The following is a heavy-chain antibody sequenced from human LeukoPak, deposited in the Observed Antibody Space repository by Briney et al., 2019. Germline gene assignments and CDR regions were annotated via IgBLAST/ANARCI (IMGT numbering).Heavy chain of an antibody. J-gene: IGHJ3*02. Sequence: GESLKISCKGSGYSFTSYWIGWVRQMPGKGLEWMGIIYPGDSDTRYSPSFQGLVTISADKSISTAYLQWSSLKASDTAIYYCARPMEMTTITAFDIWGQGTMVTVSS. CDR2: IYPGDSDT. CDR1: GYSFTSYW. V-gene: IGHV5-51*01. D-gene: IGHD5-24*01. CDR3: ARPMEMTTITAFDI.